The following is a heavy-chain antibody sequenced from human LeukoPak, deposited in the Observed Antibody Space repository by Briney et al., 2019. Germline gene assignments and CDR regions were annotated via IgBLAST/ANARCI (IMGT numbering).Heavy chain of an antibody. CDR3: ARDPAGAGIYYDY. D-gene: IGHD6-19*01. CDR1: GSTFSTYS. J-gene: IGHJ4*02. Sequence: GGSLRLSCAASGSTFSTYSMNWVRQAPGKGLEWVSYISSAGSTNYYADSVKGRFTISRDNAKNSVYLQMNSLRAEDTAAYYCARDPAGAGIYYDYWGQGTLVTVSS. CDR2: ISSAGSTN. V-gene: IGHV3-48*01.